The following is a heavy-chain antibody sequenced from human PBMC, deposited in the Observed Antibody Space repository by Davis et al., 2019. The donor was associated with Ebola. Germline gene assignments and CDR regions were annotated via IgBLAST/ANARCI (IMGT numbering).Heavy chain of an antibody. D-gene: IGHD3-3*01. V-gene: IGHV1-18*01. CDR3: ARDATYYDFWSGYYRAYWYFDL. J-gene: IGHJ2*01. Sequence: AASVKVSCKASGYTFISYGISWVRQAPGQGPEWMGWISTFDGTTKYVQKFQGRVTMTRDKSTSTVYMELRSLRSDDTAVYYCARDATYYDFWSGYYRAYWYFDLWGRGTLVTVSS. CDR1: GYTFISYG. CDR2: ISTFDGTT.